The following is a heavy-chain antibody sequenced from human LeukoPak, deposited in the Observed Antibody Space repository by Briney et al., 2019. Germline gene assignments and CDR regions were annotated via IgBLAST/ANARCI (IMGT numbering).Heavy chain of an antibody. CDR2: INTNTGNP. D-gene: IGHD6-6*01. J-gene: IGHJ5*02. CDR3: ARELSGPLEYIRNWFDP. CDR1: GYTFTSYA. V-gene: IGHV7-4-1*02. Sequence: ASVKVSCKASGYTFTSYAMNWVRQAPGQGLEWMGWINTNTGNPTYAQGFTGRFVFSLDTSVSTAYLQISSLKAEDTAVYYCARELSGPLEYIRNWFDPWGQGTLVTVSS.